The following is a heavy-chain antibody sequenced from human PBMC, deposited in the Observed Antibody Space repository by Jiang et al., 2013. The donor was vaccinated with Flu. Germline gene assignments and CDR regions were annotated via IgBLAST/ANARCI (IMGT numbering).Heavy chain of an antibody. J-gene: IGHJ6*02. Sequence: VQLVESGAEVKKPGSSVKVSCKASGGTFSSYAISWVRQAPGQGLEWMGGIIPIFGTANYAQKFQGRVTITADESTSTAYMELSSLRSEDTAVYYCARDPGYSYGTYSPTVYYYYGMDVWGQGTT. D-gene: IGHD5-18*01. CDR3: ARDPGYSYGTYSPTVYYYYGMDV. V-gene: IGHV1-69*01. CDR2: IIPIFGTA. CDR1: GGTFSSYA.